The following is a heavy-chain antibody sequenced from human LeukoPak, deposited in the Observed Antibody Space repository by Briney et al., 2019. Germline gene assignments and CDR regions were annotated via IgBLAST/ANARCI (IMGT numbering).Heavy chain of an antibody. J-gene: IGHJ5*02. Sequence: GASVKVSCKASGYTFTSYYTHWVRQAPGQGLEWMGIINPSGVSTSYAQKFQGRVTMTRDMSTSTDYMELSSLRSEDTAVYYCARDNSVEDTAWWFDPWGQGTLVTVSS. V-gene: IGHV1-46*01. D-gene: IGHD4-23*01. CDR1: GYTFTSYY. CDR3: ARDNSVEDTAWWFDP. CDR2: INPSGVST.